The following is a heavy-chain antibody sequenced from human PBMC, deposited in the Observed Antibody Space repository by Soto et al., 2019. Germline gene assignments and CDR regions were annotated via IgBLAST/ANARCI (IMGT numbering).Heavy chain of an antibody. CDR2: ISAYNGNT. D-gene: IGHD2-15*01. J-gene: IGHJ3*02. CDR3: ARESADIVVVVAATPGAFDI. CDR1: GYTFTSYG. Sequence: QVQLVQSGAEVKKPGASVKVSCKASGYTFTSYGISWVRQAPGQGLEWMGWISAYNGNTNYAQKLQGRVTMTTDTATSTAYMELRSLRSDDTAVYYCARESADIVVVVAATPGAFDIWVQGTMVTVSS. V-gene: IGHV1-18*01.